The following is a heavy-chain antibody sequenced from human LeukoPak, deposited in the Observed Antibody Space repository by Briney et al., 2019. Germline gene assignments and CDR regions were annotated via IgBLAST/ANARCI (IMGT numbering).Heavy chain of an antibody. CDR1: GFTFSSYS. V-gene: IGHV3-21*04. CDR2: ISSSSSYI. D-gene: IGHD2-15*01. CDR3: AKAVDPVGYCSGGSCYAANY. J-gene: IGHJ4*02. Sequence: PGGSLRLSCAASGFTFSSYSMNWVRQAPGKGLEWVSSISSSSSYIYYADSVKGRFTISRDNSKNTLYLQMNSLRAEDTAVYYCAKAVDPVGYCSGGSCYAANYWGQGTLVTVSS.